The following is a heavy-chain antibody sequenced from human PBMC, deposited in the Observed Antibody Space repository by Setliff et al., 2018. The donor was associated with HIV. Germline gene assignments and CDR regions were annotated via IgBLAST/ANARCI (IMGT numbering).Heavy chain of an antibody. CDR3: ADSPPAPYSYGYHNGM. CDR2: SGFSGSTR. D-gene: IGHD5-18*01. J-gene: IGHJ2*01. Sequence: GGSLRLSCAASGFTFGNYEMNWVRQAPGKGLEWVSYSGFSGSTRYTDSVKGRFTTSRDNAKSSLYLQMNSLRAEDTAVYYCADSPPAPYSYGYHNGMWGRGTLVTVSS. CDR1: GFTFGNYE. V-gene: IGHV3-48*03.